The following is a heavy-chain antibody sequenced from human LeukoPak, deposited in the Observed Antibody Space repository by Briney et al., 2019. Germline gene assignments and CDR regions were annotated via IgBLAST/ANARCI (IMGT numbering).Heavy chain of an antibody. Sequence: SETLSLTCDVYGGSFSGYYWSWIRQPPGKGLEWIGEINHSGGTNYNPSLKSRVTISIDTSKIQFSLKLSSVTAADTAVYYCAREPGFDSSGYLNWFAPWGQGTLVTVSS. CDR3: AREPGFDSSGYLNWFAP. J-gene: IGHJ5*02. CDR2: INHSGGT. V-gene: IGHV4-34*01. CDR1: GGSFSGYY. D-gene: IGHD3-22*01.